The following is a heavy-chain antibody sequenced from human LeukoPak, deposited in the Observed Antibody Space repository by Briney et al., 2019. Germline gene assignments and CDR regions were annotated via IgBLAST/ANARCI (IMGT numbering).Heavy chain of an antibody. CDR1: GYTFTSYG. J-gene: IGHJ4*02. D-gene: IGHD6-19*01. Sequence: ASVKVSCKASGYTFTSYGISWVRQAPGQGLEWMGWISAYNGNTNYAQKFQGRVTITADKSTSTAYMELSSLRSEDTAVYYCARDPELAVAANYFDYWGQGTLVTVSS. CDR3: ARDPELAVAANYFDY. V-gene: IGHV1-18*01. CDR2: ISAYNGNT.